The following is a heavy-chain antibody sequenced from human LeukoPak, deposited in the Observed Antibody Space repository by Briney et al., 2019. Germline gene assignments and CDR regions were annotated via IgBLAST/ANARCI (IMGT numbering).Heavy chain of an antibody. CDR2: IKQDGSEK. J-gene: IGHJ4*02. CDR1: GFTFSSYW. Sequence: PGGSLRLSCAASGFTFSSYWMSWVRQAPGKGLEWVANIKQDGSEKYYVDSVKGRFTISRDNAKNSLYLQMNSLRAEDTAVYYCAKDQVQLERRDGDYFDYWGQGTLVTVSS. CDR3: AKDQVQLERRDGDYFDY. V-gene: IGHV3-7*01. D-gene: IGHD1-1*01.